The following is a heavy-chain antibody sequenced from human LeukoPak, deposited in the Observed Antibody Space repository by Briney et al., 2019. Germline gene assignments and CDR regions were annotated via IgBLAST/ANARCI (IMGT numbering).Heavy chain of an antibody. D-gene: IGHD1-7*01. CDR1: GFTFSNYW. CDR3: ARGKELGSQRGSSFDY. V-gene: IGHV3-7*01. CDR2: IKEDGSEK. J-gene: IGHJ4*02. Sequence: GGSLRLSCEASGFTFSNYWMSWVRQAPGKGLEWVANIKEDGSEKYHVDSVMGRFTISRDNAKNSLYLQMNSLRVEDTAVYDCARGKELGSQRGSSFDYWGQGTLLTVSS.